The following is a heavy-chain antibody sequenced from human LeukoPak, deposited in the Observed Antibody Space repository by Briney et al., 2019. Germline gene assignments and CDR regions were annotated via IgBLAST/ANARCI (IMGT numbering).Heavy chain of an antibody. CDR3: ARPTVAGAVPQDY. J-gene: IGHJ4*02. Sequence: GGSLRLSCAASGFTFSSYEMNWVRQAPGKGLEWVSYISSSGSTIYYADSVKGRFTISRDNAKNSLYLQMNSLRAEDTAVYYCARPTVAGAVPQDYWGQGTLVTVSS. CDR1: GFTFSSYE. CDR2: ISSSGSTI. V-gene: IGHV3-48*03. D-gene: IGHD4-17*01.